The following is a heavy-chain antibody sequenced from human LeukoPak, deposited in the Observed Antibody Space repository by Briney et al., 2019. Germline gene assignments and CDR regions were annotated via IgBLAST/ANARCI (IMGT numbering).Heavy chain of an antibody. CDR1: GGPISSYY. V-gene: IGHV4-59*01. CDR3: ARESLTVTNYGMDV. D-gene: IGHD4-17*01. Sequence: SETLSLTCTVSGGPISSYYWSWIRQPPGKGLEWIGYIYYSGSTNYNPSLKSRVTISVDTSKNQFSLKLSSVTAADTAVYYCARESLTVTNYGMDVWGQGTTVTVSS. J-gene: IGHJ6*02. CDR2: IYYSGST.